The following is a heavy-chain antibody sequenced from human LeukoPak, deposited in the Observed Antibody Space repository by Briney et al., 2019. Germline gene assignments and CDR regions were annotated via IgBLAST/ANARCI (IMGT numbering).Heavy chain of an antibody. CDR1: GGSFSGYY. J-gene: IGHJ4*02. Sequence: SETLSLSCDVYGGSFSGYYWSWIRQPPGKGLEWIGEINHSGTTNYNPSLKSRVTISVDTSKNQFSLKMRSVTAADTAVYYCARDLTGDRYFDYWGQGTLVTVSS. V-gene: IGHV4-34*01. D-gene: IGHD7-27*01. CDR2: INHSGTT. CDR3: ARDLTGDRYFDY.